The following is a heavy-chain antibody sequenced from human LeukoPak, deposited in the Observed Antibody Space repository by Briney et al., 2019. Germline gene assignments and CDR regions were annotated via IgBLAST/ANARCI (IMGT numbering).Heavy chain of an antibody. CDR2: IYSTGII. J-gene: IGHJ5*02. V-gene: IGHV4-38-2*02. CDR1: RYSISSDYY. CDR3: TRDSGTSGEVKFDP. Sequence: PSETLSLTCTVSRYSISSDYYWGWIRQPPGKGLEWIGRIYSTGIITYNPSLKSRVTMSVDTSKNQLSLRLISVTAADTAVYYCTRDSGTSGEVKFDPWGQGSLVTVSS. D-gene: IGHD3-10*01.